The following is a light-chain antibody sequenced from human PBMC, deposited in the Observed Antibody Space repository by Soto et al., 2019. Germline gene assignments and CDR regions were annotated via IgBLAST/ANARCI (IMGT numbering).Light chain of an antibody. CDR3: QQSYSTPVT. CDR1: QSISSY. Sequence: DIQMTQSPSSLSASVGDRATITCRASQSISSYLNWYQQKPGKAPNLLIFAASSLQSGVPSRFSGSGSGTDFTLTISSLRPEDFETYYCQQSYSTPVTFGQGTKVDIK. J-gene: IGKJ2*01. V-gene: IGKV1-39*01. CDR2: AAS.